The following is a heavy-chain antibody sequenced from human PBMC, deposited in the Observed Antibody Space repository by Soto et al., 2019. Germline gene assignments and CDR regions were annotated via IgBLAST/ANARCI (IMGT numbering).Heavy chain of an antibody. CDR1: GYTFTHYD. Sequence: ASVKVSCKASGYTFTHYDINWVRQATGQGLEWMGWMNPNTGNTGFAQKFQDRVTMTRNTSISTAYMELSSLRSEDTALYFCARYCGGDCYYSDIDYWGQGTLVTVSS. V-gene: IGHV1-8*01. J-gene: IGHJ4*02. CDR3: ARYCGGDCYYSDIDY. CDR2: MNPNTGNT. D-gene: IGHD2-21*01.